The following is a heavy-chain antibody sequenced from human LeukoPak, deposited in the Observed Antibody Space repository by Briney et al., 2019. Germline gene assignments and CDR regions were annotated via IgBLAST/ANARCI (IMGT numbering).Heavy chain of an antibody. D-gene: IGHD1-7*01. J-gene: IGHJ4*02. CDR1: GFSFSRYW. V-gene: IGHV3-74*01. Sequence: GGSPRLSCAASGFSFSRYWMHWVRQAPGEGLMWVSRINNDGSSTWYADSVKGRFTISRDNARNTLSLQMSSLGVEDTALYYCARDQDGMGTTMDLWGQGTQVTVSS. CDR2: INNDGSST. CDR3: ARDQDGMGTTMDL.